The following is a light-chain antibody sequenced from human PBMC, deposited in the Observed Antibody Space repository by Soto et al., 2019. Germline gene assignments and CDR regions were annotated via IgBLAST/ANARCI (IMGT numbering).Light chain of an antibody. J-gene: IGKJ1*01. Sequence: DIQITQSPSSLSSSVGDRVTITCRAIQSISSYLNWYQQKPGKAPKLLIYAASTLQSGVPSRFSGSGSGTDFTLTISCLQSEDFATYYCQQYYSYPRTFGQGTKVDIK. CDR3: QQYYSYPRT. CDR2: AAS. CDR1: QSISSY. V-gene: IGKV1-39*01.